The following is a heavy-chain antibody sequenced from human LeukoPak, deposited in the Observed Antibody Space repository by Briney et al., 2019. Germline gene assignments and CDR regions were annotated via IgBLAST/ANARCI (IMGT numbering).Heavy chain of an antibody. CDR1: GGSISGYS. CDR2: IYYHGSA. D-gene: IGHD1-26*01. Sequence: SETLSLTCTVSGGSISGYSWSWIRQLPGKGLEWIGYIYYHGSANYNPSLERRVTISVDTSKNQFSLKLSSVTAADTAVYYCARQRGSYWDYWGQGTLVTVSS. V-gene: IGHV4-59*08. CDR3: ARQRGSYWDY. J-gene: IGHJ4*02.